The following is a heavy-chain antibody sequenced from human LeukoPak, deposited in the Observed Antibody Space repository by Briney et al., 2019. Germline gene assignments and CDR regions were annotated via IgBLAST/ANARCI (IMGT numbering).Heavy chain of an antibody. V-gene: IGHV3-33*06. D-gene: IGHD3-10*01. CDR1: GFTFSSYG. Sequence: GGSLILSCAASGFTFSSYGMHWVRQAPGKGLEWVAVIWYDGSNKYYADSVKGRFTISRDNSKNTLYLQMNSLRAEDTAVYYCAKDQAGFGGLFSDAFDIWGQGTMVTVSS. CDR3: AKDQAGFGGLFSDAFDI. J-gene: IGHJ3*02. CDR2: IWYDGSNK.